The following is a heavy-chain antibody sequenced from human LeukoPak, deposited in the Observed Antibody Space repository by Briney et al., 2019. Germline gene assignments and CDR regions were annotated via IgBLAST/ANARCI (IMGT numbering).Heavy chain of an antibody. J-gene: IGHJ6*02. CDR2: ISAYNGNT. D-gene: IGHD2-2*01. CDR3: ARDWSVPAATYYGMDV. V-gene: IGHV1-18*01. CDR1: GYTFTSYG. Sequence: ASVKVSCKASGYTFTSYGISWVRQAPGQGLEWMGWISAYNGNTNYAQKFQGRVTITADKSTSTAYMELSSLRSEDTAVYYCARDWSVPAATYYGMDVWGQGTTVTVSS.